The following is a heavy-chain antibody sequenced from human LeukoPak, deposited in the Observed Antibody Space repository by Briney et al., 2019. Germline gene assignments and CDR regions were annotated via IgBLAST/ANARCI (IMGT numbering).Heavy chain of an antibody. D-gene: IGHD3-3*01. CDR3: AKDGRVFGVATNQYGMDV. CDR2: ISSSSSTI. Sequence: GGSLRLSCAASRFTFSSYSMNWVRQAPGKGLEWVSYISSSSSTIYYADSVKGRFTISRDNAKNTLYLQMNSLRAEDTAVYYCAKDGRVFGVATNQYGMDVWGQGTTVTVSS. J-gene: IGHJ6*02. V-gene: IGHV3-48*01. CDR1: RFTFSSYS.